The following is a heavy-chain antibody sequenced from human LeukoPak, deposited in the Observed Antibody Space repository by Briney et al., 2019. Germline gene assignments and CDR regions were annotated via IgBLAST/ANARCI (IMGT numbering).Heavy chain of an antibody. J-gene: IGHJ6*02. D-gene: IGHD6-19*01. V-gene: IGHV3-7*01. CDR1: GFTFSSYS. Sequence: GGSLRLSCAASGFTFSSYSMNWVRQAPGKGLEWVANIKQDGSEKYYVDSVKGRFTISRDNAKNSLYLQMNSLRAEDTAVYYCARDTGYSSGWSPVPPPVWGQGTTVTVSS. CDR3: ARDTGYSSGWSPVPPPV. CDR2: IKQDGSEK.